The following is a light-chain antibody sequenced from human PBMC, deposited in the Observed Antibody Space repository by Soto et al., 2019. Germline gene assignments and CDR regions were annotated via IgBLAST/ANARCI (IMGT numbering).Light chain of an antibody. Sequence: EIVMTQCPATLSVSPGERATLSCRASQSVSSNLAWYQQKPGQAPRLLIYGASTRATGIPARFSGSGSGTXXXXXXSSLQSEDFAVYYCQQYNNWPRTFGQGTKV. J-gene: IGKJ1*01. V-gene: IGKV3-15*01. CDR1: QSVSSN. CDR2: GAS. CDR3: QQYNNWPRT.